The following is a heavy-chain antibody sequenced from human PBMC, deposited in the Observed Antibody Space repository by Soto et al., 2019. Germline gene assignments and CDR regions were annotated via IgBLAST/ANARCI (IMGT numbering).Heavy chain of an antibody. D-gene: IGHD6-13*01. CDR1: EFSVTSNY. Sequence: GGSLRLPCTAPEFSVTSNYMSWVRQAPGKGLEWVSLMYAGGSTSYADSVKGRFTVSRDNSNNTLFLQLNSLRVEDTAVYYCARGTWGISWPNFFDYWGQGVLVTVSS. V-gene: IGHV3-53*01. CDR2: MYAGGST. CDR3: ARGTWGISWPNFFDY. J-gene: IGHJ4*02.